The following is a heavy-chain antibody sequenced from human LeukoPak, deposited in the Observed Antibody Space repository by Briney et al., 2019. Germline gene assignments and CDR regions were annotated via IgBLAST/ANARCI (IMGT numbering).Heavy chain of an antibody. V-gene: IGHV4-31*03. CDR1: GGSISSGGYY. D-gene: IGHD4-23*01. J-gene: IGHJ4*02. CDR3: ARTLGRSDYGGKGPDY. CDR2: IYYSGST. Sequence: SETLSLTCTVSGGSISSGGYYWSWIRQHPGKGLEWIGYIYYSGSTYYNPSLKSRVTISVDTSKNQFSLKLSSVTAADTAVYCCARTLGRSDYGGKGPDYWGQGTLVTVSS.